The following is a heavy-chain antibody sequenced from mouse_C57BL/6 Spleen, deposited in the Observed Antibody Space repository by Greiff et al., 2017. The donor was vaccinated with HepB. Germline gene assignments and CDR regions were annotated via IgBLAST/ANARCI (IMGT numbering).Heavy chain of an antibody. V-gene: IGHV1-55*01. CDR1: GYTFTSYW. D-gene: IGHD1-1*01. CDR2: IYPGSGST. J-gene: IGHJ3*01. CDR3: ARWLDYYGSSPFAY. Sequence: QVQLKESGAELVKPGASVKMSCKASGYTFTSYWITWVKQRPGQGLEWIGDIYPGSGSTNYNEKFKSKATLTVDTSSSTAYMQLSSLTSEDSAVYYCARWLDYYGSSPFAYWGQGTLVTVSA.